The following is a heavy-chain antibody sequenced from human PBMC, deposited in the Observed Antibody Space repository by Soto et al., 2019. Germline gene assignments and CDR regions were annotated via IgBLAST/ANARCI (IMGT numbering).Heavy chain of an antibody. CDR3: ARWGDYGGLYYFDY. V-gene: IGHV4-59*01. D-gene: IGHD4-17*01. CDR2: IYYSGST. CDR1: GGSISSYY. J-gene: IGHJ4*02. Sequence: LSLTCTVSGGSISSYYWSWIRQPPGKGLEWIGYIYYSGSTNYNPSLKSRVTISVDTSKNQFSLKLSSVTAADTAVYYCARWGDYGGLYYFDYWGQGTLVTVSS.